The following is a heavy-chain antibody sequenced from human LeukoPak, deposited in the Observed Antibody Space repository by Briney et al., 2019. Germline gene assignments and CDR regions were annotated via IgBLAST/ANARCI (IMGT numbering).Heavy chain of an antibody. CDR1: GGSISSYY. V-gene: IGHV4-59*01. CDR3: ARVSYGDYYFDY. J-gene: IGHJ4*02. CDR2: IYYSGST. D-gene: IGHD4-17*01. Sequence: PETLSLTCTVSGGSISSYYWSWIRQPPGKGLEWIGYIYYSGSTNYNPSLKSRVTISVDTSKNQFSLKLSSVTAADTAVYYCARVSYGDYYFDYWGQGTLVTVSS.